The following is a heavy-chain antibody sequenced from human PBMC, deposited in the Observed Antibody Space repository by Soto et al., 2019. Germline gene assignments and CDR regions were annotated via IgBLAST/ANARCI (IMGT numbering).Heavy chain of an antibody. Sequence: VASVKVSCKASGYTFTNYGISWVRQAPGQGLEWMGWISAYNGNTNFAQKFQGRLTMTTDTSTTTAYMDLRSLRSDDTAVYYCARHNSQWPNWFDPWGQGTPVTVSS. CDR1: GYTFTNYG. J-gene: IGHJ5*02. V-gene: IGHV1-18*01. CDR3: ARHNSQWPNWFDP. D-gene: IGHD1-1*01. CDR2: ISAYNGNT.